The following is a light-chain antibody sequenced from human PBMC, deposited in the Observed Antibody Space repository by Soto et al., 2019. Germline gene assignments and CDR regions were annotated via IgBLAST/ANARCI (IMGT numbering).Light chain of an antibody. CDR2: DAS. V-gene: IGKV3-11*01. Sequence: EIVLTQSPATLSLSPGERATLSCRASQSVSSYLAWYQQKPGQAPRLLIRDASNRATGIPARFSGSGSGTDFTLTISSLAPEDFAVYYCQQRINGPLTFGGGTKVEIK. J-gene: IGKJ4*01. CDR1: QSVSSY. CDR3: QQRINGPLT.